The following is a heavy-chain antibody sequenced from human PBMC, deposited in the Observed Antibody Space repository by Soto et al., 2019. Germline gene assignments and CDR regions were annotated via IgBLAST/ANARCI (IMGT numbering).Heavy chain of an antibody. CDR2: ISAYNGNT. J-gene: IGHJ6*03. CDR3: ARRLAVAATFGSNYYYYYMDV. D-gene: IGHD6-19*01. CDR1: GYRFTSYG. Sequence: ASVKVSCKASGYRFTSYGISWVRQAPGQGLEWMGWISAYNGNTIYAQNLQGRVTMTADTSTSTAYMELRSLRSDDTAVYYCARRLAVAATFGSNYYYYYMDVWGKGTTVTVSS. V-gene: IGHV1-18*01.